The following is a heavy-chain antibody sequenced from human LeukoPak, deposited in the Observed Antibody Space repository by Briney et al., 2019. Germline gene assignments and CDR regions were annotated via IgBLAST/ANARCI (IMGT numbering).Heavy chain of an antibody. CDR1: GFSFRSYW. CDR3: TTDFTALEAFDI. D-gene: IGHD5-18*01. CDR2: IDTDGSST. V-gene: IGHV3-74*01. Sequence: GGSLRLSCAASGFSFRSYWMHWVRLPPGKGLVWVSRIDTDGSSTAYADSVKGRFTISRDNAKNTLYLQMNSLKTEDTAVYYCTTDFTALEAFDIWGQGTMVTVSS. J-gene: IGHJ3*02.